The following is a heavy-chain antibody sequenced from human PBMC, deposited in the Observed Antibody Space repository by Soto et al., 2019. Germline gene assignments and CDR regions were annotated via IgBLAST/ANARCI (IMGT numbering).Heavy chain of an antibody. D-gene: IGHD6-13*01. CDR2: IYSGGST. J-gene: IGHJ4*02. CDR3: ARAPPVVFGSTWHFDY. Sequence: GSLRLSCAASGFNVSSNYMTWVRQAPGKGLEWVSVIYSGGSTYYADSVKARFTISRDNSKNTLYLQMNSLTAEDTAVFYCARAPPVVFGSTWHFDYWGQGTLVTVSS. CDR1: GFNVSSNY. V-gene: IGHV3-66*01.